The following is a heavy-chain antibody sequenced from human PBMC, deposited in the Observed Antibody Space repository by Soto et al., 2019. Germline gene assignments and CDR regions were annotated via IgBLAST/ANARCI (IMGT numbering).Heavy chain of an antibody. J-gene: IGHJ4*02. D-gene: IGHD3-3*01. CDR3: AARGWGGFGR. CDR1: GDSISGNNW. Sequence: QGQLQESGPGLVKPSGTLSLTCAVSGDSISGNNWWSWVRQPPGKGLEWIGEIFHSGSTNYNPSLSSRVTISVDKSKNQFSLKLSSVTAADTAVYYCAARGWGGFGRWGQGILVTVSS. V-gene: IGHV4-4*02. CDR2: IFHSGST.